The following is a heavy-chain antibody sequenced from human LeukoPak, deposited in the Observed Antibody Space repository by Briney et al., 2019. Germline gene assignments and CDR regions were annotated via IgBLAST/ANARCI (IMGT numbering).Heavy chain of an antibody. CDR3: ARGLSGTGFDY. V-gene: IGHV4-34*01. Sequence: SETLSLTCAVYGGSFSGYYWSWIRQPPGKGLEWIGEINHSGSTNFNPSLKSRVTISVDTSKNQFSLKLSSVTAADTAVYYCARGLSGTGFDYWGQGTLVTVSS. J-gene: IGHJ4*02. CDR1: GGSFSGYY. D-gene: IGHD6-19*01. CDR2: INHSGST.